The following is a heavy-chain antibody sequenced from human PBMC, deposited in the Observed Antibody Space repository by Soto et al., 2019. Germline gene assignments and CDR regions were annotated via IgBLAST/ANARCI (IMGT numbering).Heavy chain of an antibody. CDR3: AKVPSGPAAGDY. V-gene: IGHV3-23*01. CDR2: ISGSGGST. Sequence: LRLSCAASGFTFSSYAMSRVRQAPGKGLEWVSAISGSGGSTYYADSVKGRFTISRDNSKNTLYLQMNSLRAEDTAVYYCAKVPSGPAAGDYWGQGTLVTVSS. D-gene: IGHD6-13*01. CDR1: GFTFSSYA. J-gene: IGHJ4*02.